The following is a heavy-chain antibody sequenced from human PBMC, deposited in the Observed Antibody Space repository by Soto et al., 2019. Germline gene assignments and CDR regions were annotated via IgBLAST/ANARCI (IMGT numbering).Heavy chain of an antibody. D-gene: IGHD3-22*01. Sequence: PGGSLRLSCAASGFTVSSYAMHWVRQAPAKGLEWVAVIWYDGSNKYYADSVKGRFTIARDNSKNTLYLQMNSLRAEDTAVYYCAREIDPMIVVVPDPVSPLDVWGQGTTVTVSS. CDR2: IWYDGSNK. CDR1: GFTVSSYA. J-gene: IGHJ6*02. V-gene: IGHV3-33*08. CDR3: AREIDPMIVVVPDPVSPLDV.